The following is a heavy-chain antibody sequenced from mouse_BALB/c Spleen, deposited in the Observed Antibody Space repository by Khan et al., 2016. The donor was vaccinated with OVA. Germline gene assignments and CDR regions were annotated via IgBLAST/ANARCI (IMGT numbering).Heavy chain of an antibody. CDR2: INTYTGEP. CDR3: ARGASYWYFDV. J-gene: IGHJ1*01. Sequence: QIQLVQSGPELKKPGETVKISCKASGYTFTNYGMNWVKQAPGKGVKWMGWINTYTGEPTYTDDFKGRFAFSLETSDSTAYLQINNLKNEDMATYFCARGASYWYFDVWGAGTTVTVSS. CDR1: GYTFTNYG. V-gene: IGHV9-1*02.